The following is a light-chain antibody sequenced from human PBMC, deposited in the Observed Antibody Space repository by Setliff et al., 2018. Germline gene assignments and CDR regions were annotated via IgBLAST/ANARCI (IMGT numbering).Light chain of an antibody. CDR1: SSDVGGYNY. V-gene: IGLV2-8*01. CDR3: SSYAGSSIWV. CDR2: EVS. J-gene: IGLJ1*01. Sequence: QSALTQPPSASGSPGQSVTISCTGTSSDVGGYNYVSWYQQLPGKAPKLMISEVSKRPSGVPDRFSGSKSGNTASLTVSGLQAEDEADYYCSSYAGSSIWVFGTGTKVTVL.